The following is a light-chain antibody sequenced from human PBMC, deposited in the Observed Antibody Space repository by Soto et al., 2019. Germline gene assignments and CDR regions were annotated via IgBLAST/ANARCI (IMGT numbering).Light chain of an antibody. CDR2: EAS. J-gene: IGKJ1*01. CDR1: QSVSYY. V-gene: IGKV3-11*01. Sequence: EILMTQSPATLSVSPGEIVTFSCRASQSVSYYLAWYQQKPGQAPRLLIFEASKRATGIPDRISGSGSGKDFTLTISSLEPEDFAVYYCQQRGHWPRTFGQGTKVDIK. CDR3: QQRGHWPRT.